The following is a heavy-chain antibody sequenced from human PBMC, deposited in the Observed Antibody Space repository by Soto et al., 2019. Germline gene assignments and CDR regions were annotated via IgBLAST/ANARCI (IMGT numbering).Heavy chain of an antibody. Sequence: AVKVSCKASGFTFTSSAMQWVLQARGQHLAWVGWIVVGSGNTNYAQKFQERVSITRDMSTSTAYMELSSLRSEDTAVYYCAAYSYIAGDVFGFYAFWGRGPLVTVS. CDR1: GFTFTSSA. D-gene: IGHD6-13*01. V-gene: IGHV1-58*02. J-gene: IGHJ1*01. CDR3: AAYSYIAGDVFGFYAF. CDR2: IVVGSGNT.